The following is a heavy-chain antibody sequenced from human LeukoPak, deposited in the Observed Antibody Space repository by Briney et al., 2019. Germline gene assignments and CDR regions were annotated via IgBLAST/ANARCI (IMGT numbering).Heavy chain of an antibody. D-gene: IGHD3-16*01. J-gene: IGHJ5*02. Sequence: GGSLRLSCAASGFTFSSYSMNWVRQAPGKGLEWVSSISSSSSYIYYADSVKGRFTISRDNAKNSLYLQMNSLRAEDTAVYYCARGIRGDWFDPWGQGTLATVSS. CDR2: ISSSSSYI. CDR1: GFTFSSYS. V-gene: IGHV3-21*01. CDR3: ARGIRGDWFDP.